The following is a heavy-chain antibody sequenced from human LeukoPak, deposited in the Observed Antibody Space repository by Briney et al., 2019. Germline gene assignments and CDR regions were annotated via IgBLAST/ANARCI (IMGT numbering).Heavy chain of an antibody. CDR1: GFTFSSYE. V-gene: IGHV3-23*01. CDR3: AKGQISRSDRFDY. D-gene: IGHD3-3*02. J-gene: IGHJ4*02. Sequence: GGSLRLSCAASGFTFSSYEMNWVRQAPGKGLEWVSIISGSGRDTYYADSVKGRFTISRDKSKNTLYLQMNSLRAEDTAVYYCAKGQISRSDRFDYWGQGTLVTVSS. CDR2: ISGSGRDT.